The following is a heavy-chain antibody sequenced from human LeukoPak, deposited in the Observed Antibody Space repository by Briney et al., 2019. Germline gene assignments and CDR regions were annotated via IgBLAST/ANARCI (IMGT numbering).Heavy chain of an antibody. CDR3: ASLTYYFDSSGYYPGYFQH. J-gene: IGHJ1*01. CDR2: ISSSSNYT. V-gene: IGHV3-11*03. D-gene: IGHD3-22*01. CDR1: GFTFSSYY. Sequence: GGSLRLSCAASGFTFSSYYMSWIRQAPGKGLEWVSYISSSSNYTYYADSVKGRFYADSVKGRFTISRDNAKNSLYLQMNSLRAEDTAVYYCASLTYYFDSSGYYPGYFQHWGQGTLVTVSS.